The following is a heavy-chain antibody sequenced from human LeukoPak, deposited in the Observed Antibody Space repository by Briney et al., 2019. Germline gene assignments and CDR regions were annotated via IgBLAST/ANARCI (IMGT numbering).Heavy chain of an antibody. CDR2: IYYSGST. Sequence: SETLSLTCTVSGGSISSYYWSWIRQPPGKGLEWIGYIYYSGSTNYNPSLKSRVTISVDTSKNQFSLKLSSVTAADTAVYYCARVTYYYDSSGYHNYFDYWGQGTLVTVSS. J-gene: IGHJ4*02. CDR3: ARVTYYYDSSGYHNYFDY. D-gene: IGHD3-22*01. V-gene: IGHV4-59*01. CDR1: GGSISSYY.